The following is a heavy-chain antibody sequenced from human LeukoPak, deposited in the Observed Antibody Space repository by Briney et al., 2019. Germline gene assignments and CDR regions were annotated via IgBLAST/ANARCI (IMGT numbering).Heavy chain of an antibody. CDR3: AREMRTVVTPSARFDY. J-gene: IGHJ4*02. CDR1: GGSFSGYY. CDR2: INHSGST. V-gene: IGHV4-34*01. D-gene: IGHD4-23*01. Sequence: SETLSLTCAVYGGSFSGYYWSWIRQPPGKGLEWIGEINHSGSTNYNPSLKSRVTISVDTSKNQFSLKLSSVTAADTAVYYCAREMRTVVTPSARFDYWGQGTLVTVSS.